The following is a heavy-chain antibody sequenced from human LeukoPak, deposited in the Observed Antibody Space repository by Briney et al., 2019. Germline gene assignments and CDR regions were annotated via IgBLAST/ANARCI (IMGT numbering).Heavy chain of an antibody. D-gene: IGHD1-26*01. CDR3: AKVRWELRGPFFDY. CDR2: ITGSGSST. J-gene: IGHJ4*02. CDR1: GFTFSSYA. V-gene: IGHV3-23*01. Sequence: GESLRLSCAASGFTFSSYAMTWVRQAPGKGLEWVSAITGSGSSTYYADSVKGRFTISRDNSKNTIYVQMNSLRAEDTALYYCAKVRWELRGPFFDYWGQGTLVTVSS.